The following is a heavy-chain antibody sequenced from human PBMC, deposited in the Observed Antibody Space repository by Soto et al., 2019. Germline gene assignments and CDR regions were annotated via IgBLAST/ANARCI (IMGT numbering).Heavy chain of an antibody. Sequence: QVQLQESGPGLVQPSETLSLTCTVSGGSINNYYWSWIRQPPGEGLEWIGYIYFSGTTNYNPSLMSRVTISVDTSKNQFSLKQTSVTAADTAVYYCARLSHPIRPNWYFDLWGRGTLVTVS. CDR3: ARLSHPIRPNWYFDL. CDR1: GGSINNYY. CDR2: IYFSGTT. J-gene: IGHJ2*01. V-gene: IGHV4-59*08.